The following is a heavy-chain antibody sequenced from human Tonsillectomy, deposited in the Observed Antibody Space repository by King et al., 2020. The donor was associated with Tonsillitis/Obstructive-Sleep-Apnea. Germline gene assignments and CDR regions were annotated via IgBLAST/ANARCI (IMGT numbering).Heavy chain of an antibody. CDR3: AKLGYQYYMDV. D-gene: IGHD3-16*01. CDR2: INHSGIT. V-gene: IGHV4-34*01. J-gene: IGHJ6*03. Sequence: VQLQQWGAGLLKPSETLSLTCAVYGGSFSGYYWTWIRQPPGKGLEWIGEINHSGITNYNPSLKSRVTMSVDTSKNQFSLKLSSLTAADTAVYYCAKLGYQYYMDVWGKGTTVTVSS. CDR1: GGSFSGYY.